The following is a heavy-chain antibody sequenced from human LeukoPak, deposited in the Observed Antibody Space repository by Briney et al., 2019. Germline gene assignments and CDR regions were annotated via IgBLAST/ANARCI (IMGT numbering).Heavy chain of an antibody. J-gene: IGHJ4*02. V-gene: IGHV7-4-1*02. CDR1: GYTFTSYA. D-gene: IGHD1-26*01. Sequence: GASVKVSCKASGYTFTSYAMNWVRQAPGQGLEWMGWIDTNTGNPTYAQGFTGRFVFSLDTSVSTAYLQISSLKAEDTAVYYCARGGPVQIVGARNSDYWGQGTLVTVSS. CDR2: IDTNTGNP. CDR3: ARGGPVQIVGARNSDY.